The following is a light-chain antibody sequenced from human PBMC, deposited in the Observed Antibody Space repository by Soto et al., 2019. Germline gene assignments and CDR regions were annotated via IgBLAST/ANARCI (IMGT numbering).Light chain of an antibody. CDR3: QQCNACPQT. V-gene: IGKV3-11*01. J-gene: IGKJ2*01. Sequence: DIVLTQSPSALSSSPGERATLSCRASQSVSSCLAWYQQKPGRAPRLLIYEASSRATGIPARFSGSGSGTDFTLTISSLEPDDFAAYYCQQCNACPQTFGQGTKLEIK. CDR2: EAS. CDR1: QSVSSC.